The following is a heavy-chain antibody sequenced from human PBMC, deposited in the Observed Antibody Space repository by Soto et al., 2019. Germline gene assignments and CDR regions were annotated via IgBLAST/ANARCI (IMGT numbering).Heavy chain of an antibody. CDR2: IHTGGNT. CDR3: ARGVTLGVSAGDY. CDR1: GFIVSSKY. Sequence: EVQLVDSGGGLVQPGGSLRLSCVASGFIVSSKYMSWFGLAPGKGLEWVSVIHTGGNTYYADAVKGRFTISRDNSQNTVYLQMNSLRIEDTAIYYCARGVTLGVSAGDYWGQGTLVTVSS. J-gene: IGHJ4*02. D-gene: IGHD3-16*01. V-gene: IGHV3-66*01.